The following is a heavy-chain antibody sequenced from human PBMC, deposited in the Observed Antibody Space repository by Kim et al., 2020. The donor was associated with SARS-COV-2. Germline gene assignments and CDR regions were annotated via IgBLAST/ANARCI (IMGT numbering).Heavy chain of an antibody. J-gene: IGHJ2*01. CDR3: ARHLNYDFWSGYYKTPWYFDL. Sequence: SETLSLTCTVSGGSISSSSYYWGWIRQPPGKGLEWIGSIYYSGSTYYNPSLKSRVTISVDTSKNQFSLKLSSVTAADTAVYYCARHLNYDFWSGYYKTPWYFDLWGRGTLVTVSS. V-gene: IGHV4-39*01. CDR2: IYYSGST. CDR1: GGSISSSSYY. D-gene: IGHD3-3*01.